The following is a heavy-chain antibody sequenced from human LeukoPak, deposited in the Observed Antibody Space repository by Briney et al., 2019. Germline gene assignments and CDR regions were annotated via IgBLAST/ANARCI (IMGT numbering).Heavy chain of an antibody. Sequence: PGGSLRLSCAASGFTFSSYGMHWVRQAPGKGLEWVAFIRYDGSNKYYADSVKGRFTISRDNSKNTLYLQMNSLRADDTAVYYCAKFTATIGGHFDYWGQGTLVTVSS. CDR2: IRYDGSNK. CDR3: AKFTATIGGHFDY. J-gene: IGHJ4*02. D-gene: IGHD5-24*01. V-gene: IGHV3-30*02. CDR1: GFTFSSYG.